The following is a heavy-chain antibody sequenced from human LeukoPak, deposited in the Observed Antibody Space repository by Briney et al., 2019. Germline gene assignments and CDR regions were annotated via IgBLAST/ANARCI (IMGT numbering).Heavy chain of an antibody. CDR3: ARLISGSYYYYFYYYIDV. D-gene: IGHD1-26*01. Sequence: SETLSLTCTVSGDSISNNAYHWGWIRQPPGKGLEWIGTVSYSGTTYYNPSLKSRVTMSVDTSKKEFSLRLTSVTAADTAVYYCARLISGSYYYYFYYYIDVWGKGTTVTVSS. J-gene: IGHJ6*03. CDR2: VSYSGTT. V-gene: IGHV4-39*01. CDR1: GDSISNNAYH.